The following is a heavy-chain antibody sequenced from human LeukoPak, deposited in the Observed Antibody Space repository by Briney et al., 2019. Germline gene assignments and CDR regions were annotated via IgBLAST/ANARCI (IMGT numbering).Heavy chain of an antibody. CDR2: TYYRSKWYN. V-gene: IGHV6-1*01. CDR3: ARDIVSDILTGTLPYYYYYGMDV. J-gene: IGHJ6*02. Sequence: SQTLSLTCAISGDSVSSNSAAWNWIRQSPSRGLEWLGRTYYRSKWYNDYAVSVKSRITINPDTSKNQFSLQLNSVTPEDTAVYYCARDIVSDILTGTLPYYYYYGMDVWGQGTTVTVSS. CDR1: GDSVSSNSAA. D-gene: IGHD3-9*01.